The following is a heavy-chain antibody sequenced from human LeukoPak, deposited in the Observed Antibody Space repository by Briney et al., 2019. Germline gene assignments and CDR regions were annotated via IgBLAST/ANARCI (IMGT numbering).Heavy chain of an antibody. CDR3: ARSPFFYDSSGYYPFDY. V-gene: IGHV4-59*01. Sequence: PSETLSLTCTVSGGSITSYYWSWIRQPPGKGLEWIGYIYYSGGTNHNPSLKSRVTISIDTSKKQFSLKLSSVTAADTAVYYCARSPFFYDSSGYYPFDYWGQGTLVTVSS. CDR1: GGSITSYY. D-gene: IGHD3-22*01. J-gene: IGHJ4*02. CDR2: IYYSGGT.